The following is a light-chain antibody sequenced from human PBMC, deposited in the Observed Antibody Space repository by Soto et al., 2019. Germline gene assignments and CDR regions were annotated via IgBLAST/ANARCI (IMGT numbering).Light chain of an antibody. CDR2: DAS. J-gene: IGKJ3*01. CDR3: QQDDDLPLS. Sequence: DIQMTQSPSSLSASVGDRVTITCQASQDISNYLNWYQQKPGKAPKLLIYDASNLETGVPSRFSGSGSGTHFTFTINSLQTEDLATYYCQQDDDLPLSFGPGTKVDI. V-gene: IGKV1-33*01. CDR1: QDISNY.